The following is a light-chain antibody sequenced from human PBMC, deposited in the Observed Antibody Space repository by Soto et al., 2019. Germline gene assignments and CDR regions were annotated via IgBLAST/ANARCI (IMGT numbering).Light chain of an antibody. J-gene: IGKJ5*01. CDR3: QQYSNWPSIT. Sequence: EVALTQSPGTLSLSPGERATLSCRASQSVNSNLAWYQHKPGQAPRLLIYGTSTRATDIPARFSGSGSETEFTLTISSLQSEDFAIYYCQQYSNWPSITFGQGTRLEIK. CDR1: QSVNSN. CDR2: GTS. V-gene: IGKV3-15*01.